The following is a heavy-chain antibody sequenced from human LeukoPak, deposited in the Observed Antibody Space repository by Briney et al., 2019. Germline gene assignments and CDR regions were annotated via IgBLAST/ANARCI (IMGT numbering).Heavy chain of an antibody. CDR1: GYSISSGYY. J-gene: IGHJ6*03. Sequence: PSETLSLTCTVSGYSISSGYYWGWIRQPPGKGLEWIGSIYHSGSTYYNPSLKSRVTISVDTSKNQFSLKLSSVTAADTAVYYCAGENCSSTSCYGRLNYYYYYMDVWGKGTTVTVSS. D-gene: IGHD2-2*01. CDR2: IYHSGST. CDR3: AGENCSSTSCYGRLNYYYYYMDV. V-gene: IGHV4-38-2*02.